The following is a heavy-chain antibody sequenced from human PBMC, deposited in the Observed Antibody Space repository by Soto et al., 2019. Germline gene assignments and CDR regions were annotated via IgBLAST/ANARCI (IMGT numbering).Heavy chain of an antibody. V-gene: IGHV3-7*05. CDR3: ARESSGWNDAFDV. D-gene: IGHD6-19*01. J-gene: IGHJ3*01. CDR1: GFTFSSYW. Sequence: PGGSLRLSCAASGFTFSSYWMSWVRQAPGKGLEWVANIKLDGSEKYYVDSVKGRFTISRENAKTSVYLQMNSLRAEDTAVYYCARESSGWNDAFDVWGQGTMVTVSS. CDR2: IKLDGSEK.